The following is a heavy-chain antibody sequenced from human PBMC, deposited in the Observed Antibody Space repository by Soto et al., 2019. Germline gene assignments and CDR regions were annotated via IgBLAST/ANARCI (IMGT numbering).Heavy chain of an antibody. CDR2: IYPGDSDT. CDR1: GYTFTNKW. V-gene: IGHV5-51*01. J-gene: IGHJ6*02. CDR3: ARRADDHYGSGQYYRLDV. Sequence: EALKISCTGSGYTFTNKWVGWVRQMPGKGLEWMGIIYPGDSDTRYSPSFQGQVTISVDKSIATAYLQWSSLKASDTAMYYCARRADDHYGSGQYYRLDVWGRGYPVTV. D-gene: IGHD3-10*01.